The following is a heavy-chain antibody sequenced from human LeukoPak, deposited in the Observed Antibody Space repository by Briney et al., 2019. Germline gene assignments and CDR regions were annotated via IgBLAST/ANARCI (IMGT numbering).Heavy chain of an antibody. CDR2: ISLGGRT. CDR3: ARLNGSGSYAYFDY. D-gene: IGHD3-10*01. CDR1: GGSISSDY. J-gene: IGHJ4*02. Sequence: SETLSLTCSVSGGSISSDYWNWIRQPVGKGLEWIGRISLGGRTNYNPSLKSRVTVSLDKSKNQFSLKVTSVTAADTAVYYCARLNGSGSYAYFDYWGQGSLVIVS. V-gene: IGHV4-4*07.